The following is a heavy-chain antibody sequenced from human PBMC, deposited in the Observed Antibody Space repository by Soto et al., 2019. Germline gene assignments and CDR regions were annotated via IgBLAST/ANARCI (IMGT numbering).Heavy chain of an antibody. CDR3: ASPVRTYSYGSLPHDAFDL. V-gene: IGHV5-51*01. CDR1: GYIFTSYW. Sequence: LGASLKISCKGSGYIFTSYWIAWVRQMPEKGLEWMGIIYPRDSDTRYSPSFQGQITITADKSITTAYLQWSSLKAPDTAMYYCASPVRTYSYGSLPHDAFDLWGQGTMVTVSS. D-gene: IGHD5-18*01. CDR2: IYPRDSDT. J-gene: IGHJ3*01.